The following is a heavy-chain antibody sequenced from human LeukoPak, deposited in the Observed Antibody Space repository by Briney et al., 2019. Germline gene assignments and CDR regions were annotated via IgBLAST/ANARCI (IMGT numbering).Heavy chain of an antibody. CDR1: GGSISSYY. J-gene: IGHJ6*03. D-gene: IGHD2-15*01. CDR3: ARRLYCSGGSCPIPYYYYYMDV. Sequence: PSETLSLTCTVSGGSISSYYWSWIRQPPRKGLELIGYIYYSGSTNYNPSLKSRVTISVDTSKNQFSLKLSSVTAADTAVYYCARRLYCSGGSCPIPYYYYYMDVWGKGTTVTVSS. V-gene: IGHV4-59*01. CDR2: IYYSGST.